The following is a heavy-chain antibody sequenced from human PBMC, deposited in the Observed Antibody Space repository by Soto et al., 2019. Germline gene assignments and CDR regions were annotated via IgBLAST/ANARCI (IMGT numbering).Heavy chain of an antibody. CDR3: ARDLGVTTVNSYYYYYGMDV. CDR2: IKQDGSEK. J-gene: IGHJ6*02. D-gene: IGHD4-4*01. CDR1: GFTFSSYW. Sequence: LRLSCAASGFTFSSYWMSWVRQAPGKGLEWVANIKQDGSEKYYVDSVKGRFTISRDNAKNSLYLQMNSLRAEDTAVYYCARDLGVTTVNSYYYYYGMDVWGQGTTVTVS. V-gene: IGHV3-7*01.